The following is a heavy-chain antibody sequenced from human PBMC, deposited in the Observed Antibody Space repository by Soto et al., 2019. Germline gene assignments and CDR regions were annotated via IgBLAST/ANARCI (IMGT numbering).Heavy chain of an antibody. CDR3: ASMGYYYGSGSYPLDY. CDR2: INHSGST. D-gene: IGHD3-10*01. Sequence: SETLSLTCAVYGGSFSGYYWSWIRQPPGKGLEWIGEINHSGSTNYNPSLKSRVTISVDTSKNQFSLKLSSVSAADTAVYYCASMGYYYGSGSYPLDYWGQGTLVTVSS. V-gene: IGHV4-34*01. J-gene: IGHJ4*02. CDR1: GGSFSGYY.